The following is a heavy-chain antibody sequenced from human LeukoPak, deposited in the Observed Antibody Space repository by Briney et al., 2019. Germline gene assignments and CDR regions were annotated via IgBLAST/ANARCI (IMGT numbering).Heavy chain of an antibody. CDR1: GFTFDDYA. CDR3: AKAYRYGYSSSIYFFDY. CDR2: ISWNSGSI. Sequence: GRSLRLSCAASGFTFDDYAMHWVRQAPGKGLEWVSGISWNSGSIGYADSVKGRFTISRDNAKNSLYLQMNSLRAEDTALYYCAKAYRYGYSSSIYFFDYWGQGTLVTVSS. J-gene: IGHJ4*02. D-gene: IGHD5-18*01. V-gene: IGHV3-9*01.